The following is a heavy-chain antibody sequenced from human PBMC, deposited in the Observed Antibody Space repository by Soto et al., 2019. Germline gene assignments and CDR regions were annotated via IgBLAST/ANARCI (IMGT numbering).Heavy chain of an antibody. J-gene: IGHJ4*02. CDR3: AIVREQLVIGDFDY. D-gene: IGHD6-13*01. CDR1: GYTFTSYG. V-gene: IGHV1-18*01. Sequence: QVQLVQSGAEVKKPGASVKVSCKASGYTFTSYGISWVRQAPGQGLEGRGWISAYNGNTNYAQKLQGRVTMTTDTSTSTAYVELRSLRSDDTAVYYCAIVREQLVIGDFDYWGQGTLVTVSS. CDR2: ISAYNGNT.